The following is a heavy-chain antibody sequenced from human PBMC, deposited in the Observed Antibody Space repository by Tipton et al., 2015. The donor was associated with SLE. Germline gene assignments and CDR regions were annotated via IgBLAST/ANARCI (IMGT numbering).Heavy chain of an antibody. J-gene: IGHJ6*03. V-gene: IGHV4-59*01. CDR1: GGSIGSYY. CDR2: IYYSGST. D-gene: IGHD3-16*01. CDR3: ASGDYYYYMDV. Sequence: TLSLTCTVSGGSIGSYYWSWIRQPPGKGLEWIGYIYYSGSTNYNPSLKSRVTISVDTSKNQFSLKLSSVTAADTAVYYCASGDYYYYMDVWGKGTTVTVSS.